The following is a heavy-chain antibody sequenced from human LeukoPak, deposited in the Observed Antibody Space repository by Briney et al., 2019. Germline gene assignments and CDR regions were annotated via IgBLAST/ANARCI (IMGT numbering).Heavy chain of an antibody. D-gene: IGHD2-2*01. Sequence: ASVKVSCKASGYTFTSYGISWVRQAPGQGLEWMGWVSAYNGNTNYAQKLQGRVTMTTDTSTSTAYMELRSLRPDDTAVYYCARDVGFRPRGIPAAIGAFDIWGQGTMVTVSS. CDR1: GYTFTSYG. V-gene: IGHV1-18*01. J-gene: IGHJ3*02. CDR2: VSAYNGNT. CDR3: ARDVGFRPRGIPAAIGAFDI.